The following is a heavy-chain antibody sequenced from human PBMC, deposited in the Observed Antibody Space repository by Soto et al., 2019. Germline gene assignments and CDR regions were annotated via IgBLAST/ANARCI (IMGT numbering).Heavy chain of an antibody. J-gene: IGHJ4*02. CDR2: ISGGDT. V-gene: IGHV3-23*01. CDR1: GFTFNDYA. Sequence: GGSLRLSCAASGFTFNDYALSWVRQAPGKGLEWVSTISGGDTYYADFVKGRFTISRDISKNTLYLQMDGLRAEDTAIYYCVSSSATGYYFDYWGQGTLVTVSS. CDR3: VSSSATGYYFDY. D-gene: IGHD3-10*01.